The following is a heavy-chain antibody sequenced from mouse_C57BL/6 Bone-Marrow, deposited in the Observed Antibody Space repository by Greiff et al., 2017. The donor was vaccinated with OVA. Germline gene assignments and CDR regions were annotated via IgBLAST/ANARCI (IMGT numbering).Heavy chain of an antibody. V-gene: IGHV5-15*01. Sequence: EVKLMESGGGLVQPGGSLKLSCAASGFTFSDYGMAWVRQAPRKGPEWVAFISNLAYSIYYADTVTGRFTISRENAKNPLYLEMSSLRSEDTAVEYYARGGYDYACAYWGQGTLVTVSA. CDR1: GFTFSDYG. D-gene: IGHD2-4*01. J-gene: IGHJ3*01. CDR3: ARGGYDYACAY. CDR2: ISNLAYSI.